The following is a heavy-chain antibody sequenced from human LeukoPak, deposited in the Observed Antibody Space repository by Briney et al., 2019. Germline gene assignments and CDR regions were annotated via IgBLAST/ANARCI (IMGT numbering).Heavy chain of an antibody. CDR2: INSDGSST. J-gene: IGHJ5*02. V-gene: IGHV3-74*01. CDR3: ARASQYDFWSGPTPRWFDP. CDR1: GFTFSSYW. D-gene: IGHD3-3*01. Sequence: GGSLRLSCAASGFTFSSYWMHWVRQAPGKGLVWVSRINSDGSSTSYADSVKGRFTISRDNAKNTLYLQMNSLRAEDTAVYYCARASQYDFWSGPTPRWFDPWGQGTLVTVSS.